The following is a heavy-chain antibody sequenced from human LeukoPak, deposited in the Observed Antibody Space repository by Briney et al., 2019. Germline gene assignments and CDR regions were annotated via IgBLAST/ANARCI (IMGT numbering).Heavy chain of an antibody. CDR1: GFTFTSSA. D-gene: IGHD3-3*01. CDR2: IVVGSGNT. Sequence: SVKVSCKASGFTFTSSAMQWVRQARGQRLEWIGWIVVGSGNTNYTQKFQERVTITRDMSTSTAYMELSSLRSEDTAVYYCAAARFLEWPFDYWGQGTLVTVSS. J-gene: IGHJ4*02. CDR3: AAARFLEWPFDY. V-gene: IGHV1-58*02.